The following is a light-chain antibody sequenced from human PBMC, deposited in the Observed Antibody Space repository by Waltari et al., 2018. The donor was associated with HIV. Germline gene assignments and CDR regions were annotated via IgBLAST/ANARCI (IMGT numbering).Light chain of an antibody. J-gene: IGLJ3*02. CDR2: EVS. CDR3: SSYTTSSTLVV. Sequence: QSALTQPASVSGSPGQSLTISCTGTSSAAGVYDYVSWYQQHPGKAPKLMIFEVSYRPSGVSSRFSGSKSGNTASLTISGLRAEDEADYYCSSYTTSSTLVVFGGGTRLTVL. V-gene: IGLV2-14*01. CDR1: SSAAGVYDY.